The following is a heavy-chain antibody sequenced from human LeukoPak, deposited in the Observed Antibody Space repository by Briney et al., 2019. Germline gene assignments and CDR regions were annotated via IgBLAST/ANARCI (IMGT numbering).Heavy chain of an antibody. Sequence: PEGSLRLSCAASGFTFSSYAMSWVRQAPGKGLEWVSAISGSGGSTYYADSVKGRFTISRDNSKNTLYLQMNSLRAEDTAVYYCAKDYYDSSGYQLSGYFDYWGQGTLVTVSS. CDR3: AKDYYDSSGYQLSGYFDY. D-gene: IGHD3-22*01. CDR1: GFTFSSYA. CDR2: ISGSGGST. J-gene: IGHJ4*02. V-gene: IGHV3-23*01.